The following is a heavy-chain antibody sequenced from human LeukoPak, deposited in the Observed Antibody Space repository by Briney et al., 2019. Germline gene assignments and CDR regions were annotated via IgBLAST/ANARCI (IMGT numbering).Heavy chain of an antibody. CDR3: AREVGYYDSSGRPYYNWFDP. J-gene: IGHJ5*02. CDR1: GGSISSHY. D-gene: IGHD3-22*01. Sequence: SETLSLTCTVSGGSISSHYWSWIRQPPGKGLEWIGYIYYSGSTNYNPSLKSRVTISVDTSKNQFSLKLSSVTAADTAVYYCAREVGYYDSSGRPYYNWFDPRGQGTLVTVSS. V-gene: IGHV4-59*11. CDR2: IYYSGST.